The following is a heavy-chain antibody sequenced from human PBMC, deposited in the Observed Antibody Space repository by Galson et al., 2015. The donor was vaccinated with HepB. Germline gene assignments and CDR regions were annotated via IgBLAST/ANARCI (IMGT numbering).Heavy chain of an antibody. CDR3: ARLRIVGAHPFDC. D-gene: IGHD1-26*01. CDR1: GYSTSSGYY. CDR2: IYHSGST. V-gene: IGHV4-38-2*02. Sequence: ETLSLTCTVSGYSTSSGYYWGWIRQPPGRGLEWIGSIYHSGSTYYNPSLKSRVTISVDTSKNQFSLKLSSVTAADTAVYYCARLRIVGAHPFDCWGQGTLVTVSS. J-gene: IGHJ4*02.